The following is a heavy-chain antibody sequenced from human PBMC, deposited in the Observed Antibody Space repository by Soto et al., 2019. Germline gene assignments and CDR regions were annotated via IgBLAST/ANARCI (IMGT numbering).Heavy chain of an antibody. J-gene: IGHJ6*02. Sequence: GESLKISCKGSGYSFTSYWISWVRQMPGKGLEWMGRIDPSDSYTNYSPSFQGHVTISADKSISTAYLQWRSLKASDTAMYYWASLWTPHYYYGMGGCRQVTTVTSSS. D-gene: IGHD1-1*01. CDR1: GYSFTSYW. CDR2: IDPSDSYT. V-gene: IGHV5-10-1*01. CDR3: ASLWTPHYYYGMGG.